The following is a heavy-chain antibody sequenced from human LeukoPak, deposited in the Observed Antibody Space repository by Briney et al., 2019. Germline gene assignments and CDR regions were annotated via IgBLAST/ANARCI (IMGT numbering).Heavy chain of an antibody. Sequence: GASVKVSCKASGYTFTSYYMHWVRQAPGQGLEWMGLINPSGGSTSYAQKFQGRVTMTRDTSTSTVYMELSSLRSEDTAVYYCARAYGSGSYRGSDWFDPWGQGTLVTVSS. CDR1: GYTFTSYY. CDR2: INPSGGST. CDR3: ARAYGSGSYRGSDWFDP. V-gene: IGHV1-46*01. D-gene: IGHD3-10*01. J-gene: IGHJ5*02.